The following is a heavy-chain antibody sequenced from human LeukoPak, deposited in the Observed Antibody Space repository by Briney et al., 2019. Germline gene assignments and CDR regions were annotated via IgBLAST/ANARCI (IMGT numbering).Heavy chain of an antibody. CDR3: ARDYYDSGGYVEY. J-gene: IGHJ4*02. CDR1: GGSFSGYY. CDR2: INHSGST. V-gene: IGHV4-34*01. Sequence: PSETLSLTCAVYGGSFSGYYWSWIRQPPGKGLEWIGEINHSGSTNYNPSLKSRVTISVDTSKNQFSLKLSSVTAADTAVYYCARDYYDSGGYVEYWGQGTLVTVSS. D-gene: IGHD3-22*01.